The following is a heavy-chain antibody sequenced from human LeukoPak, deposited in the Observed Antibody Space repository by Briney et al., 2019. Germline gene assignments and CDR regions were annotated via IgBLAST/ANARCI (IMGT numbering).Heavy chain of an antibody. V-gene: IGHV1-46*01. CDR1: GFTFSSYA. CDR2: INPSGGST. D-gene: IGHD3-10*01. CDR3: ARSMVRGVINPYYYYYMDV. J-gene: IGHJ6*03. Sequence: GGSLRLSCAASGFTFSSYAMHWVRQAPGQGLEWMGIINPSGGSTSYAQKFQGRVTITADESTSTAYMELSSLRSEDTAVYYCARSMVRGVINPYYYYYMDVWGKGTTVTISS.